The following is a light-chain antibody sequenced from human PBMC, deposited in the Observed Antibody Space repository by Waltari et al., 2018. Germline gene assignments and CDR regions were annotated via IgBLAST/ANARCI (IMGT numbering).Light chain of an antibody. Sequence: DIQMTQSPSSLSASVGDKVTLTCRASQGINNALAWYQQKPGKAPNLLIYPTSNLQSGVPSRFSGSGSGADFTLTISSLQPEDFAVYYCQQRNSYPFTFGGGTKVEIK. J-gene: IGKJ4*01. CDR1: QGINNA. CDR2: PTS. V-gene: IGKV1-17*01. CDR3: QQRNSYPFT.